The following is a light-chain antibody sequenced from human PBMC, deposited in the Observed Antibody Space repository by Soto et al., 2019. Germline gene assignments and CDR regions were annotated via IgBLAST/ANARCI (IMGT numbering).Light chain of an antibody. Sequence: QSALPQPPSASAPPGQRVTISCSGGSSNIGDNPVNWYQHLPGAAPTLLIYNNNQRPSGVPDRFSGYKSGASASLAISGLRSEDEDDHYCSTWDDTLDAYVFGTGTQVTVL. V-gene: IGLV1-44*01. CDR1: SSNIGDNP. J-gene: IGLJ1*01. CDR2: NNN. CDR3: STWDDTLDAYV.